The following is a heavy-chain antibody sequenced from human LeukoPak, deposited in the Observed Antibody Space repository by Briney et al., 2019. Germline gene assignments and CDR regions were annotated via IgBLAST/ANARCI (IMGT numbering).Heavy chain of an antibody. V-gene: IGHV3-23*01. J-gene: IGHJ4*02. CDR3: AKRASGSGTSLYYFDY. D-gene: IGHD3-10*01. Sequence: GGSLRLSCAASGFTFTSYAMSWVRQAPGEGLEWVSIISASGGTTYYADSVKGRFTISRDNSKNTLYLQMNSLRAEDTAVYYCAKRASGSGTSLYYFDYWGQGTLVTVSS. CDR1: GFTFTSYA. CDR2: ISASGGTT.